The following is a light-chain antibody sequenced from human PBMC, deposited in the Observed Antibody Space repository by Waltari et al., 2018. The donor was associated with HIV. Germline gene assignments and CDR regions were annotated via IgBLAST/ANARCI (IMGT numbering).Light chain of an antibody. V-gene: IGLV1-40*01. CDR3: QSYDSSLSGWV. CDR2: GNS. Sequence: QSVLTQPPSVSGAPGQRVTIPCTRSSPNIGAGYDVHWYQQLPGTAPKLLIYGNSNRPSGVPDRFSGSKSGTSASLAITGLQAEDEADYYCQSYDSSLSGWVFGGGTKLTVL. J-gene: IGLJ3*02. CDR1: SPNIGAGYD.